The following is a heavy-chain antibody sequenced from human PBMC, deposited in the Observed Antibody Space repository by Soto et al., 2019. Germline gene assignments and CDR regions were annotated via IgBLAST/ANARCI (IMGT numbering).Heavy chain of an antibody. CDR3: SRATPVFYYSSSLSLDY. Sequence: SETLSLTCTVSGGSISSYYWSWIRQPPGRGLEWIGYITYSGSTNYNPSLKIRVTISVDTSKTQFSLKLSSVTAVDTFVYFFSRATPVFYYSSSLSLDYWGQGTLVTVYS. CDR2: ITYSGST. D-gene: IGHD6-13*01. J-gene: IGHJ4*02. CDR1: GGSISSYY. V-gene: IGHV4-59*01.